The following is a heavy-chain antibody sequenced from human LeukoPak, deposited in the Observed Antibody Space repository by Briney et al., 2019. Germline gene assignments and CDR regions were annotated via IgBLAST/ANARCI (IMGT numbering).Heavy chain of an antibody. CDR3: ARDRAANQDWVEFDP. CDR1: GFRVSDYY. Sequence: PGGSPRLSCAVSGFRVSDYYMSWVRQAPGKGLEWVGLIRVSGEAFYADFARGRFAISRDESENTLYLQMNSLRVEDTAVYFCARDRAANQDWVEFDPWGQGTPVIISS. J-gene: IGHJ5*02. CDR2: IRVSGEA. D-gene: IGHD3/OR15-3a*01. V-gene: IGHV3-66*03.